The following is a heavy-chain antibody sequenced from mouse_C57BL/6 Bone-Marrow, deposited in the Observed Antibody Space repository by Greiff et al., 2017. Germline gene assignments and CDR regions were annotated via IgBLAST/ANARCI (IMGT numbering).Heavy chain of an antibody. Sequence: VKVVESGPELVKPGASVKISCMASGYAFSSSWMNWVKQRPGKGLEWIGRIYPGDGDTNYNGKFKGKATLTADKSSSTAYMQRSSLTSEDSEVYFCARYAPMDYWGQGTSVTVSS. CDR3: ARYAPMDY. V-gene: IGHV1-82*01. D-gene: IGHD6-5*01. J-gene: IGHJ4*01. CDR2: IYPGDGDT. CDR1: GYAFSSSW.